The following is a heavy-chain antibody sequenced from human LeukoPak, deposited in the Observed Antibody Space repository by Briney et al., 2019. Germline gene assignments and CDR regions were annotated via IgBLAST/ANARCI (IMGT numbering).Heavy chain of an antibody. D-gene: IGHD6-25*01. J-gene: IGHJ4*02. CDR3: ARGSRAAAAKIDHFDY. CDR1: GFTFSSYW. CDR2: INSDGSST. V-gene: IGHV3-74*01. Sequence: GGSLRLSCAASGFTFSSYWMHWVRQAPGKGLVWVSRINSDGSSTSYADSVKGRFTISRDNAKNTLYLQLNSLRAEDTAVYYCARGSRAAAAKIDHFDYWGQGTLVTVSS.